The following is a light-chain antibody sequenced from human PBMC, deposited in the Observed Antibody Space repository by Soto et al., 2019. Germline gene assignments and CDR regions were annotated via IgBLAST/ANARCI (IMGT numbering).Light chain of an antibody. V-gene: IGKV3-20*01. CDR2: GAS. CDR1: QSVSSSY. CDR3: QLYGSPPWT. Sequence: EIVLTQSPGTLSLSPGERATLSCRASQSVSSSYLAWYQRKPGQAPRLLIYGASSRATGIPDRFSGSGSGTDFTLTISRLESADFAVYYCQLYGSPPWTFGQGTKVEIK. J-gene: IGKJ1*01.